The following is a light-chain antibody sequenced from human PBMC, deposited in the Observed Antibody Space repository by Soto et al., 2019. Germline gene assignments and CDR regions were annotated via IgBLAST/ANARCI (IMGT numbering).Light chain of an antibody. J-gene: IGKJ2*01. CDR3: QRYDCPPYT. Sequence: DIVMTQSPDSLAVSLGERATINCKSSQSVLYSSNNKNYLGWYQQKPGQTPKLLIYWASTRDSGVPDRSSGSGSGTDVTLPVCRLQPQDVAVYSGQRYDCPPYTLGQGNRLEIK. CDR2: WAS. V-gene: IGKV4-1*01. CDR1: QSVLYSSNNKNY.